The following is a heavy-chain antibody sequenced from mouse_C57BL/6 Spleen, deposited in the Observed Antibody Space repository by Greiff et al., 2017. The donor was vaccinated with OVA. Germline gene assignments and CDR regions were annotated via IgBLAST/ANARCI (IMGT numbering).Heavy chain of an antibody. CDR3: ARGGLGHFDFGY. CDR2: ISDGGSYT. CDR1: GFTFSSYA. D-gene: IGHD6-1*01. V-gene: IGHV5-4*01. J-gene: IGHJ2*01. Sequence: EVQGVESGGGLVKPGGSLKLSCAASGFTFSSYAMSWVRQTPEKRLEWVATISDGGSYTYYPDNVKGRFTISRDNAKNTLYLQMSHLKSEDTARYYCARGGLGHFDFGYWGQGTTLTVSS.